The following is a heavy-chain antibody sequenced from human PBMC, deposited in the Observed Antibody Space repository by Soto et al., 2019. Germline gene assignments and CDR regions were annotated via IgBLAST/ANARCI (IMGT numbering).Heavy chain of an antibody. CDR1: GFTVSSNS. CDR2: IYSGGST. J-gene: IGHJ4*02. Sequence: GGSLRLSCAASGFTVSSNSMTWVRQAPGKGLEWVSVIYSGGSTYYADSVKGRFTISRDSSKNTLCLQMNTLRAEDTAVYYCALSSLHCSGGSCYGRYDIWPFPNWGQGTLVTVSS. D-gene: IGHD2-15*01. V-gene: IGHV3-53*01. CDR3: ALSSLHCSGGSCYGRYDIWPFPN.